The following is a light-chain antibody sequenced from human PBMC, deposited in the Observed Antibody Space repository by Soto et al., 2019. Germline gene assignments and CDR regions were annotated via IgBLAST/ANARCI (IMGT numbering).Light chain of an antibody. CDR3: CSYAGSSTFV. CDR2: EGG. Sequence: QSALTQPASVSGSPGQSITISCTGTNSDVGSYNLVSWYQQHPGKAPKLMIYEGGKRPSGVSNRFSGSKSGNTASLTISGLQAEDEADYYCCSYAGSSTFVFGGGTKLTVL. CDR1: NSDVGSYNL. V-gene: IGLV2-23*03. J-gene: IGLJ2*01.